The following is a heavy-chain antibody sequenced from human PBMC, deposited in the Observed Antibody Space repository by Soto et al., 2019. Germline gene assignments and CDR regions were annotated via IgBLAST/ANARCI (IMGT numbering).Heavy chain of an antibody. CDR2: IYSRGTT. V-gene: IGHV4-59*12. CDR1: GGTISSYY. J-gene: IGHJ6*02. Sequence: SETLSLTCSVSGGTISSYYWSWIRQPPGKGLEWIGYIYSRGTTSYNPSLKSRATILVDTSKNQFSLRLTSVTATDTAVYYCATGRISSGLDVWGQGTKVTSP. CDR3: ATGRISSGLDV.